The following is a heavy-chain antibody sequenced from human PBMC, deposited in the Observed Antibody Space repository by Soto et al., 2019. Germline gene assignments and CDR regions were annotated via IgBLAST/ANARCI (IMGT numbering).Heavy chain of an antibody. CDR3: AKEGYFGYYYGLDV. J-gene: IGHJ6*02. V-gene: IGHV3-23*01. D-gene: IGHD3-9*01. CDR1: GFTFSSYS. Sequence: GGSLRLSCAASGFTFSSYSMNWVRQAPGKGLEWVSSISGSGDSAYYADSVKGRFTISRDNSKNTLYLQMSSLRAEDTAVYYCAKEGYFGYYYGLDVWGQGTTVTVSS. CDR2: ISGSGDSA.